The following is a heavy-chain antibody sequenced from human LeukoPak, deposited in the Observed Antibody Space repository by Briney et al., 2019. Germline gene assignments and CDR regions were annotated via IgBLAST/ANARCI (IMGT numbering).Heavy chain of an antibody. V-gene: IGHV1-69*05. J-gene: IGHJ4*02. D-gene: IGHD4-17*01. CDR1: GGTFSSYA. CDR3: ARVTDDYGDPTQSTFDY. Sequence: GASVKVSCKASGGTFSSYAISWVRQAPGQGLEWMGGIIPIFGTTNYAQKFQGRVTITTDESTSTAYMELSSLRSEDTAVYYCARVTDDYGDPTQSTFDYWGQGTLVTVSS. CDR2: IIPIFGTT.